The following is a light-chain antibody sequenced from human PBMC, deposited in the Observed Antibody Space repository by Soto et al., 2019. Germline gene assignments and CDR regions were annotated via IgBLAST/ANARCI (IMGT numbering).Light chain of an antibody. CDR3: SSYAGRTNLI. V-gene: IGLV2-8*01. J-gene: IGLJ2*01. CDR1: SSDVGAYNF. CDR2: EVT. Sequence: QSALTQPPSASGSPGQSVTISCTGSSSDVGAYNFVSWYQQHPGKAAKLMIYEVTNRPSGVPDRYSGSKSGNTATLTVSRLQIEDEADYYCSSYAGRTNLIFGGGTKVTVL.